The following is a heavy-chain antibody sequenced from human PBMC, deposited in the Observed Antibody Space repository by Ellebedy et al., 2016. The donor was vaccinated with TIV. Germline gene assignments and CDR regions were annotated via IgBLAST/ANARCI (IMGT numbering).Heavy chain of an antibody. D-gene: IGHD1-14*01. J-gene: IGHJ4*02. CDR3: ASGPNQYFFDY. CDR1: GGSISSYY. V-gene: IGHV4-59*01. CDR2: IYYTGST. Sequence: MPSETLSLICTFTVSGGSISSYYWSWIRQPPGKGLEWIGYIYYTGSTNYNPSLKSRLTISVDTSKNQFSLKLTSVTAADTAVYYCASGPNQYFFDYWGQGTLVTVSS.